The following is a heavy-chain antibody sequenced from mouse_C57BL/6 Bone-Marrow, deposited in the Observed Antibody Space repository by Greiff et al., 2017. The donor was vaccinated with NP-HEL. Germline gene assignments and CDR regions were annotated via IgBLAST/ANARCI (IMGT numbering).Heavy chain of an antibody. CDR2: ISGGGSYT. D-gene: IGHD2-4*01. V-gene: IGHV5-6*02. CDR1: GFTFSSYG. CDR3: ARPLYYDYDGFAY. J-gene: IGHJ3*01. Sequence: EVKVEESGGDLVKPGGSLKLSCAASGFTFSSYGMSWVRQTPDKRLEWVATISGGGSYTYYPDSVKGRFTISRDNAKNTLYLQMSSLKSKDTAMYYCARPLYYDYDGFAYWGQGTLVTVSA.